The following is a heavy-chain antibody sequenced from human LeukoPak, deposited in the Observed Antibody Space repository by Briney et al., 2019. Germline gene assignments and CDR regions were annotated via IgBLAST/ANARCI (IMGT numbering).Heavy chain of an antibody. V-gene: IGHV3-23*01. CDR1: GFTFSSYA. CDR3: AKDGSGYYFHY. J-gene: IGHJ4*02. Sequence: GGALRLSCAASGFTFSSYAMSWVRQSPGKGLEGVSTISASGASTYYADSVKGRFTISRDNSKNTLYLQMNSLRAEDTAVYYCAKDGSGYYFHYWGQGALVTVSS. D-gene: IGHD3-22*01. CDR2: ISASGAST.